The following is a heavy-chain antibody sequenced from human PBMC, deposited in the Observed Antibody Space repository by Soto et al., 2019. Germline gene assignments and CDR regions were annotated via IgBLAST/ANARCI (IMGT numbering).Heavy chain of an antibody. CDR3: ARDYGGKPGDYYYYGMDV. Sequence: SETLSLTWGGSGGSLENYLWSWIRQPPEKGLEWIGYINPSGNTNYNPSLKSRVTISVDTSKNQFSLKLSSVTAADTAVYYCARDYGGKPGDYYYYGMDVWGQGTTVTVSS. V-gene: IGHV4-4*09. J-gene: IGHJ6*02. CDR1: GGSLENYL. CDR2: INPSGNT. D-gene: IGHD4-17*01.